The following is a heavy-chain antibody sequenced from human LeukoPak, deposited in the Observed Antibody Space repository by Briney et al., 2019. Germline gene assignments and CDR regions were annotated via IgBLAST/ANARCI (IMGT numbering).Heavy chain of an antibody. J-gene: IGHJ6*02. CDR1: GGTFSSYA. D-gene: IGHD3-10*01. Sequence: ASVKVSCKASGGTFSSYAISWVRQAPGQGLEWMGRIIPILGIANYAQKFQGRVTITADKSTSTAYMELSSLRSEDTAVYYCARGYYYGSGSRYRGMDVWGQGTTVTVSS. CDR3: ARGYYYGSGSRYRGMDV. V-gene: IGHV1-69*04. CDR2: IIPILGIA.